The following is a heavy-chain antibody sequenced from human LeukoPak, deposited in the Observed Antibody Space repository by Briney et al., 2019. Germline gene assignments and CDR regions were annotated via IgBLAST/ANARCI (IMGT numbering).Heavy chain of an antibody. Sequence: PGGSLRLSCAASGFTFSSYSMNWVRQAPGKGLEWVSYISSSSSTIYYANSVKGRFTISRDNAKNSLYLQMNSLRAEDTAVYYCSRDNIYDYGGNKLDYWGQGTLVTVSS. V-gene: IGHV3-48*01. CDR3: SRDNIYDYGGNKLDY. CDR1: GFTFSSYS. D-gene: IGHD4-23*01. CDR2: ISSSSSTI. J-gene: IGHJ4*02.